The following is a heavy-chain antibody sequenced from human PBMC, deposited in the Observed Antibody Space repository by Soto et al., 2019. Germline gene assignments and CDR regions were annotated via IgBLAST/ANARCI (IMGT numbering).Heavy chain of an antibody. D-gene: IGHD6-6*01. CDR3: ARGAARMGGYYYYYGMDV. CDR2: IIPIFDTA. CDR1: GGTFSSYA. Sequence: GASVKVSCKASGGTFSSYAISWVRQAPGQGLEWMGGIIPIFDTANYAQKFQGRVMITADESTSTAYMELSSLRSEDTAVYYCARGAARMGGYYYYYGMDVWGQGTTVTVSS. J-gene: IGHJ6*02. V-gene: IGHV1-69*13.